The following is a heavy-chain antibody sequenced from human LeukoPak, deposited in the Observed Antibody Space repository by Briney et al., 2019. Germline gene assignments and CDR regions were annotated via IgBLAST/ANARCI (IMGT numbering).Heavy chain of an antibody. Sequence: SETLSLTCAVYGGSFSGYYWSWIRQPPGKGLEWIGYIYHSGSTYYNPSLKSRVTISVDRSKNQFSLKLSSVTAADTAVYYCASLLALGGWFDPWGQGTLVTVSS. CDR1: GGSFSGYY. CDR3: ASLLALGGWFDP. CDR2: IYHSGST. V-gene: IGHV4-34*01. J-gene: IGHJ5*02. D-gene: IGHD3-16*01.